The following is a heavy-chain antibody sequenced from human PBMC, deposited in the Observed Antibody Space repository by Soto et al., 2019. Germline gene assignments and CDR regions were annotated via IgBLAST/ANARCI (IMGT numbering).Heavy chain of an antibody. Sequence: SEILSLTCTVFGGSVSSVSYYWSWIRQPPGKGLEWIGYIYYSGSTNYNPSLKSRVTISVDTSKNQFSLKLSSVTAADTAVYYCARYDYVWGSYRKTFDYWGQGTLVTVSS. D-gene: IGHD3-16*02. J-gene: IGHJ4*02. CDR1: GGSVSSVSYY. CDR2: IYYSGST. CDR3: ARYDYVWGSYRKTFDY. V-gene: IGHV4-61*01.